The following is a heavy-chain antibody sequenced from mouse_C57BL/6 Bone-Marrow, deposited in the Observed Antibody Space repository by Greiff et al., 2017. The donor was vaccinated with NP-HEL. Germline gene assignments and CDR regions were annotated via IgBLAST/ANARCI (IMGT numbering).Heavy chain of an antibody. CDR2: INPNNGGT. CDR3: ARGGYYPAWFAY. V-gene: IGHV1-22*01. J-gene: IGHJ3*01. D-gene: IGHD2-3*01. Sequence: VQLQQSGPELVKPGASVKMSCKASGYTFTDYNMHWVKQSHGKSLEWIGYINPNNGGTRYNQKFKGKATLTVNKSSSKAYMELRSLTSEDSAVYYCARGGYYPAWFAYWGQGTLVTVSA. CDR1: GYTFTDYN.